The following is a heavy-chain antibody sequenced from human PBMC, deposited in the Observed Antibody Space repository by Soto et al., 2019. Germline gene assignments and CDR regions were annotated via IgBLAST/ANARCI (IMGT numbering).Heavy chain of an antibody. CDR3: ATRRGGVERQGRACFDY. J-gene: IGHJ4*02. CDR2: IYYSGST. CDR1: GVSISSSTYY. V-gene: IGHV4-39*01. Sequence: QLQLQESGPGLVKPSETLSLTCTVSGVSISSSTYYWGWIRQPPGKGLEWIGSIYYSGSTYYNPSLKSRVTISADTSKNQFSLKLSSVAAADTAVYYCATRRGGVERQGRACFDYWGQGALVTVSS. D-gene: IGHD1-1*01.